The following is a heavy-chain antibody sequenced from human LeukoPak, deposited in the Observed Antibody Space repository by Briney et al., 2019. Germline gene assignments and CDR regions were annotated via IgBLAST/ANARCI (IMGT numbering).Heavy chain of an antibody. CDR3: AKEFSAYSGGWFLDV. CDR1: EFIFSNYG. V-gene: IGHV3-30*18. D-gene: IGHD6-19*01. J-gene: IGHJ6*04. CDR2: ISFDGSNK. Sequence: GGSLRLSCAASEFIFSNYGMHWVRQAPGKGLEWVAVISFDGSNKYYGDSVKGRFTISRDNSMNTLYLQMNGLRAEDAAVYYCAKEFSAYSGGWFLDVWGKGTTVTVSS.